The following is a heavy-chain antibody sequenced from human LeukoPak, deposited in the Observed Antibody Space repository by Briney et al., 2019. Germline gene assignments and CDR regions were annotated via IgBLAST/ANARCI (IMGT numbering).Heavy chain of an antibody. CDR2: ISPTGSTT. J-gene: IGHJ4*02. D-gene: IGHD6-6*01. Sequence: GGSLRLSCAASGFTFSSYAMHWARQLPGKGLVWVSRISPTGSTTSYADSVKGRSTVSRDNAKNTLYLQVNNLRAEDTAVYYCARGPNSNWSGLDFWGQGTLLTVSS. V-gene: IGHV3-74*01. CDR1: GFTFSSYA. CDR3: ARGPNSNWSGLDF.